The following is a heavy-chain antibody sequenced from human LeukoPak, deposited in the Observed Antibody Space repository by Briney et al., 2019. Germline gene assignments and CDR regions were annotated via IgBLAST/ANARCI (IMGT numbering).Heavy chain of an antibody. V-gene: IGHV4-34*01. D-gene: IGHD3-9*01. J-gene: IGHJ4*02. CDR1: GGSFSGYY. Sequence: SETLSLTCAVYGGSFSGYYWSWIRQPLGKGLEWIGEINHSGSTNYNPSLKSRVTISVDTSKNQFSLKLSSVTAADTAVYYCARVRYFDWLLSSRNPMKYFDYWGQGTLVTVSS. CDR3: ARVRYFDWLLSSRNPMKYFDY. CDR2: INHSGST.